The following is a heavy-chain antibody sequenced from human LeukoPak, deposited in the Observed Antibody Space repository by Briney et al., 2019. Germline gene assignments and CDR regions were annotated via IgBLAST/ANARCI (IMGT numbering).Heavy chain of an antibody. CDR2: ISSSGSTI. V-gene: IGHV3-11*01. Sequence: PGGSLRLSCAASGFTFSDYYMSWIRQAPGKGLEWVSYISSSGSTIYYADSVKGRFTISRDNAKNSLYLQMNSLRAEDTAVYYCARSGDIVVVPAAGYYYGMDVWGQGTTVTVSS. D-gene: IGHD2-2*01. CDR1: GFTFSDYY. CDR3: ARSGDIVVVPAAGYYYGMDV. J-gene: IGHJ6*02.